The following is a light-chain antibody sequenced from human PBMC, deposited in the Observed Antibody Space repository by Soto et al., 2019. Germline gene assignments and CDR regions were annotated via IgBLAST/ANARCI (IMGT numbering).Light chain of an antibody. Sequence: EIMLSESPATLSLSPSERATLSCRASQCVSSYLAWYQQKPGQAPRLLIYDASNRDTGIPARFSGSGSGTDFTLTISSLEPEDFIVYYCQQYGSLSWTFGQGTKVDIK. J-gene: IGKJ1*01. CDR2: DAS. V-gene: IGKV3-11*01. CDR3: QQYGSLSWT. CDR1: QCVSSY.